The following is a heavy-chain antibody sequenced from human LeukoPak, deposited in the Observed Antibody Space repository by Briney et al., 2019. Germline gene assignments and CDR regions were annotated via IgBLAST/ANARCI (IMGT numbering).Heavy chain of an antibody. CDR1: GFTFSSYW. Sequence: GGSLRLSCAASGFTFSSYWMHWVRQAPGKGLVWVSRISTDGSSTTYADSVKGRFAISRDNAKNSLFLQMSSLRAEDTAVYYCARGGSGSYLVDYWGQGTLVTVSS. CDR3: ARGGSGSYLVDY. CDR2: ISTDGSST. D-gene: IGHD3-10*01. V-gene: IGHV3-74*01. J-gene: IGHJ4*02.